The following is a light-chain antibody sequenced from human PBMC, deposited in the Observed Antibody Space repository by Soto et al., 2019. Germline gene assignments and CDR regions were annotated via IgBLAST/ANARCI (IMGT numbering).Light chain of an antibody. CDR2: DVS. CDR3: SAYTSSSTYV. Sequence: QSVLTQPASVSGSPGQSITISCTGTSRDVGGYNYVSWYQQHPGKAPKLMIYDVSNRPSGVSNRLSGSKSGNTASLTISGLQAEDEADYYCSAYTSSSTYVFGTGTKLTVL. J-gene: IGLJ1*01. CDR1: SRDVGGYNY. V-gene: IGLV2-14*01.